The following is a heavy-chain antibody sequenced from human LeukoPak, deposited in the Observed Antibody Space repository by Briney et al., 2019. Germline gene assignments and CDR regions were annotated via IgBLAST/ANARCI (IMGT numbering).Heavy chain of an antibody. CDR2: INHSGST. D-gene: IGHD6-19*01. Sequence: SETLSLTCAVYGGSFSGYYWSWIRQPPGKGLEWIGEINHSGSTNYNPSLKSRVTISVDTSKNQFSLKLSSVTAADTAVYYCARGGVVAGNSYMDVWGKRTTVTVSS. CDR1: GGSFSGYY. V-gene: IGHV4-34*01. J-gene: IGHJ6*03. CDR3: ARGGVVAGNSYMDV.